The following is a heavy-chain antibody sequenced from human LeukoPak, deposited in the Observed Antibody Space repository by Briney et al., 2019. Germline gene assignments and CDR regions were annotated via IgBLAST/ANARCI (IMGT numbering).Heavy chain of an antibody. Sequence: ASVKVSCKASGYTFTGYYMHWVRQAPGQGLEWMGWINPNSGGTNYAQKFQGWVTMTRDTSISTAYMELSRLRSDDTALYYCARVTDYYYGMDVWGQGTTVTVSS. CDR1: GYTFTGYY. CDR3: ARVTDYYYGMDV. V-gene: IGHV1-2*04. J-gene: IGHJ6*02. D-gene: IGHD3-16*01. CDR2: INPNSGGT.